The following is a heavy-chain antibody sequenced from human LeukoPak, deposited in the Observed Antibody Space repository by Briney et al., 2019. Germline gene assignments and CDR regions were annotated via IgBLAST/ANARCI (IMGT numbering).Heavy chain of an antibody. CDR2: MYYNENS. D-gene: IGHD1-26*01. CDR1: GVSVGSASYH. V-gene: IGHV4-61*01. CDR3: ARSQSQSGTYRYYFAY. J-gene: IGHJ4*02. Sequence: SETLSLTCTVSGVSVGSASYHWTWIRQAPGKGLEWIGYMYYNENSNYNPFLKSRVTMSLDPSQNEFSLKLTSVTAADTAVYYCARSQSQSGTYRYYFAYWGQGTLVTVSS.